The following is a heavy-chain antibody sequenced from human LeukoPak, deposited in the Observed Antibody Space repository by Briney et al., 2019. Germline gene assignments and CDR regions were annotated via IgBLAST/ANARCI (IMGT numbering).Heavy chain of an antibody. D-gene: IGHD3-10*01. CDR1: GFTFSSYS. CDR2: ISSSSSYI. J-gene: IGHJ4*02. Sequence: GGSLRLSCAASGFTFSSYSMNWVRQAPGEGLEWVSSISSSSSYIYYADSVKGRFTISRDNAKNSLYLQMNSLRAEDTAVYYCASSYYYGSGSYYNSDYWGQGTLVTVSS. V-gene: IGHV3-21*01. CDR3: ASSYYYGSGSYYNSDY.